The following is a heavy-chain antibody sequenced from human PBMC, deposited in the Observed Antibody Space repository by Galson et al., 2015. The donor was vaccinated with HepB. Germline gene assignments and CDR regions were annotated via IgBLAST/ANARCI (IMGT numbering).Heavy chain of an antibody. CDR1: GYTFTGYY. J-gene: IGHJ6*02. CDR2: INPKSGDT. Sequence: SVKVSCKASGYTFTGYYMHWVRQAPGQGLEWMGRINPKSGDTNFAQNYQGRVAMTRDTSLSTAYMELTRLRSDDTVVYYCARGSSLLWSGESLGGLDVWGQGTTVTVSS. V-gene: IGHV1-2*05. CDR3: ARGSSLLWSGESLGGLDV. D-gene: IGHD3-10*01.